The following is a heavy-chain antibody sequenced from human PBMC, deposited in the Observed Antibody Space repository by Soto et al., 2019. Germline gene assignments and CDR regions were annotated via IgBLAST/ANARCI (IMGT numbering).Heavy chain of an antibody. Sequence: GLFLRHSCAAAGVKFASHWGHWVRQDPGKGLVWVSRINGDGRGTSYADSVKGRFTISRDNAKNTLYLQMNSLRAEDTAVYFCAKGYSDYDYADWGQGSLVTVSS. D-gene: IGHD5-12*01. CDR2: INGDGRGT. V-gene: IGHV3-74*01. CDR1: GVKFASHW. J-gene: IGHJ4*02. CDR3: AKGYSDYDYAD.